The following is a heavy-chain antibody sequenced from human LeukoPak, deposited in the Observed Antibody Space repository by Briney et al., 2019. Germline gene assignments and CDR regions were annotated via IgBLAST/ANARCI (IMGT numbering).Heavy chain of an antibody. CDR1: GFTLSSYS. D-gene: IGHD3-22*01. V-gene: IGHV3-21*01. CDR2: ISSSSSYI. J-gene: IGHJ4*02. Sequence: GRSLRLSCAASGFTLSSYSTNWVRQAPGKGLEWVSSISSSSSYIYYADSVKGRFTISRDNAKNSLYLQMNSLRAEDTAVYYCARSYYYDSSGYYYWGQGTLVTVSS. CDR3: ARSYYYDSSGYYY.